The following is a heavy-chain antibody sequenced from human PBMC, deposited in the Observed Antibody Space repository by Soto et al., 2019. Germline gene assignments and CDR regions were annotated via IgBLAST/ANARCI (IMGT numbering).Heavy chain of an antibody. Sequence: SETLSLTCTVSGDSISSGDYYWSWIRQPPGKGLEWIGCIYYSGNTYYNPSLKRRFSISVDTSKNQFSLQLSSATVADTAVYYCARDFKRYSSPPDPLEYWGLGTLVTVSS. CDR1: GDSISSGDYY. D-gene: IGHD6-13*01. J-gene: IGHJ4*02. CDR2: IYYSGNT. CDR3: ARDFKRYSSPPDPLEY. V-gene: IGHV4-30-4*01.